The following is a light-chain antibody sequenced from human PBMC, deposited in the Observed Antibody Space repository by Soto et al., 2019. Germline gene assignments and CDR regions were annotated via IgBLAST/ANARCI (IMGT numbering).Light chain of an antibody. J-gene: IGKJ1*01. V-gene: IGKV3-15*01. CDR3: QQYDNWPQT. CDR2: GAS. Sequence: EIVMTQSPATLSVSPGERATLSCGASQSVRSYLAWYQQKPGQAPRLLIHGASTRAPAIPARFSGSGSGTDFTLTISSLQSEDFAVYYCQQYDNWPQTFGQGTKVDIK. CDR1: QSVRSY.